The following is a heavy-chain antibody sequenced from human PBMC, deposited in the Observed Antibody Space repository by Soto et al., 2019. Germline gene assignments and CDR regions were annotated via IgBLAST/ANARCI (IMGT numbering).Heavy chain of an antibody. D-gene: IGHD3-10*01. CDR2: VSAGNGNT. V-gene: IGHV1-18*01. Sequence: ASVKVSCKASGYTFTSYGISWVRQAPGQGLEWVGWVSAGNGNTNYAQQFQGKVTITTDTSTSTAYMELRSLRSEDTAVYYCAINMPAIYYFGSWAQRTQVTVSS. J-gene: IGHJ1*01. CDR3: AINMPAIYYFGS. CDR1: GYTFTSYG.